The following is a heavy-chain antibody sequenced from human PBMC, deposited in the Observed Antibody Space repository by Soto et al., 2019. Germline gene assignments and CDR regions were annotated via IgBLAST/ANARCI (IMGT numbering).Heavy chain of an antibody. CDR3: ARGIAETGPADS. V-gene: IGHV4-59*01. J-gene: IGHJ5*01. CDR2: IYYNGAT. CDR1: GGSISNYY. Sequence: SETLSLTCTVSGGSISNYYWNWIRQPPGKGLEWIGYIYYNGATNYNPSLKSRVTISLDTSKNQFSLRLTSVTAADTAVYYCARGIAETGPADSWGQGTLVNVSS. D-gene: IGHD6-19*01.